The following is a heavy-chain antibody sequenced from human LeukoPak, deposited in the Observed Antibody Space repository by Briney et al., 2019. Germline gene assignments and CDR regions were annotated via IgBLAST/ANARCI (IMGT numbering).Heavy chain of an antibody. D-gene: IGHD3-16*01. V-gene: IGHV3-21*01. J-gene: IGHJ3*02. Sequence: GGSVRLSCAASGFTFSDYSMNWVRQAPGKGLEWVSSISSSSSYIYYADSVKGRFTISRDNAKNTLYLHMNSLRAEDTAVYYCARFYGGSALDNWGQGTMVTVSS. CDR1: GFTFSDYS. CDR3: ARFYGGSALDN. CDR2: ISSSSSYI.